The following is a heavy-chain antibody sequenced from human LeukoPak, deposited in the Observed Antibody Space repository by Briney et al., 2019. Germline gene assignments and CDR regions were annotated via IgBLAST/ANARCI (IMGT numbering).Heavy chain of an antibody. J-gene: IGHJ4*02. CDR1: GFIFSHHG. V-gene: IGHV3-23*01. D-gene: IGHD5-24*01. Sequence: GGTLRLSCATSGFIFSHHGMNWVRQASGKGLEWVSCIRADAVTTYYADSVKGRFIISRDNSKNTVYLQMNSLSAEDAAVYYCVKDDGWVQYDNWGKGTLVTVSS. CDR3: VKDDGWVQYDN. CDR2: IRADAVTT.